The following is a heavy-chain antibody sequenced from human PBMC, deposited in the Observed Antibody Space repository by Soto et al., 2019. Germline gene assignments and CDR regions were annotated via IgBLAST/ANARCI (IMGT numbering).Heavy chain of an antibody. V-gene: IGHV1-18*01. J-gene: IGHJ4*02. D-gene: IGHD2-8*01. Sequence: GSVKVSCKASGYTFSSYGYAWVRQAPGQGLEWMGWISAYNGDTNYAQKFQDRVTLTTDTSTTTAYMELRNLGSDDTAVYYCARSGAYCTSITCLFDSFWGLGTLVT. CDR1: GYTFSSYG. CDR3: ARSGAYCTSITCLFDSF. CDR2: ISAYNGDT.